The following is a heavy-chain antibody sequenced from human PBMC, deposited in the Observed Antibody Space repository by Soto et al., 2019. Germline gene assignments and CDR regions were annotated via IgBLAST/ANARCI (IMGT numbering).Heavy chain of an antibody. CDR1: GFTFSSYA. Sequence: QVQLVESGGGVVQPGRSLRLSCAASGFTFSSYAMHWVRQAPGKGLEWVAVISYDGSNKYYADSVKGRFTISRDNSKNTLYLQMNSLRAEDTAVYYCARALPPGYYDSSAYYSNWFDPWGQGTLVTVSS. D-gene: IGHD3-22*01. CDR3: ARALPPGYYDSSAYYSNWFDP. J-gene: IGHJ5*02. V-gene: IGHV3-30-3*01. CDR2: ISYDGSNK.